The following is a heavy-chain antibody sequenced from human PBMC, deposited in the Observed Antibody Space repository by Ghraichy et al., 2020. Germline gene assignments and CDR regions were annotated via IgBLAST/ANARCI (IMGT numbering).Heavy chain of an antibody. V-gene: IGHV4-31*03. CDR3: ARGRGKRYYYDSSGYQNRDAFDI. CDR1: GGSISSGGHY. J-gene: IGHJ3*02. CDR2: IYYSGST. Sequence: SETLSLTCTVSGGSISSGGHYWSWIRQHPGKGLEWIGYIYYSGSTYYNPSLKSRVTISVDTSKNQFSLKLSSVTAADTAVYYCARGRGKRYYYDSSGYQNRDAFDIWGQGTMVTVSS. D-gene: IGHD3-22*01.